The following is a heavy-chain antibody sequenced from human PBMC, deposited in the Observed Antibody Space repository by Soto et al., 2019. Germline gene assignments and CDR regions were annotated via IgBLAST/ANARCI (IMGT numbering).Heavy chain of an antibody. CDR3: ARLLWSRGDWFDP. V-gene: IGHV4-59*08. CDR2: IYYSGST. D-gene: IGHD3-10*01. Sequence: QVQLQESGPGLVKPSETLSLTCTVSGGSISSYYWSWIRQPPGKGLEWIGYIYYSGSTNYNPSLKGRVTISVDTSKNRFSLKLSSVTAANTAVYYCARLLWSRGDWFDPWGQGTLVTVSS. CDR1: GGSISSYY. J-gene: IGHJ5*02.